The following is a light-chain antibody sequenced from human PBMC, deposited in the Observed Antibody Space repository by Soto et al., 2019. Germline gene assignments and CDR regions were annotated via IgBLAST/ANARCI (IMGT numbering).Light chain of an antibody. J-gene: IGKJ5*01. V-gene: IGKV3-20*01. Sequence: EIVMTQSPGTLSLSPGERATLSCRAIQSVSSSYLAWYQQKPGQAPRLLIYGASSRATGIPDRFSGSGSGTDFTLTISRLEPEDFAVYYCQHYGTSSPITFGQGTRLEIK. CDR3: QHYGTSSPIT. CDR1: QSVSSSY. CDR2: GAS.